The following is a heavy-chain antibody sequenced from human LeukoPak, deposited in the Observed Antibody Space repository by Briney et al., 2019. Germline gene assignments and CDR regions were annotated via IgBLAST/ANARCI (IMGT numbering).Heavy chain of an antibody. Sequence: SETLSLTCAVSGYSISIGYYWGWIRQPPGKGLEWIGSIYQSGSTYYTPSLKSRVTISVDTSKNQFSLKLSSVTAADTAVYYCARHRTSSGYYNYFDYWGQGTLVTVSS. CDR1: GYSISIGYY. J-gene: IGHJ4*02. V-gene: IGHV4-38-2*01. CDR2: IYQSGST. CDR3: ARHRTSSGYYNYFDY. D-gene: IGHD3-22*01.